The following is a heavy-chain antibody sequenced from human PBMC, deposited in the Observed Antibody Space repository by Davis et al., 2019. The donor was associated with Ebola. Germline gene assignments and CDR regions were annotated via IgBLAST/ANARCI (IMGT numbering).Heavy chain of an antibody. CDR3: ARHTGWYGIDY. V-gene: IGHV4-30-4*01. CDR2: IYYSGST. J-gene: IGHJ4*02. CDR1: GGSISSGDYY. D-gene: IGHD6-19*01. Sequence: SETLSLTCTVSGGSISSGDYYWSWIRQPPGKGLEWIGYIYYSGSTNYNPSLKSRVTISVDTSKNQFSLKLSSVTAADTAVYYCARHTGWYGIDYWGQGTLVTVSS.